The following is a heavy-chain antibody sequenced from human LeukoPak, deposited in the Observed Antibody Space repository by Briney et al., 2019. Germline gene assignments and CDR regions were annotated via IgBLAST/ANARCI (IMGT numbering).Heavy chain of an antibody. D-gene: IGHD3-22*01. CDR3: ARGGGYYYDSSGYYPPDY. V-gene: IGHV1-69*13. J-gene: IGHJ4*02. CDR1: GGTFSSYA. CDR2: IIPIFGTA. Sequence: ASVKVSCKASGGTFSSYAISWVRQAPGQGLEWMGGIIPIFGTANYAQKFQGRVTITADESTSTAYMELSSLRSEDTAVYYCARGGGYYYDSSGYYPPDYWGQGTLVTVSS.